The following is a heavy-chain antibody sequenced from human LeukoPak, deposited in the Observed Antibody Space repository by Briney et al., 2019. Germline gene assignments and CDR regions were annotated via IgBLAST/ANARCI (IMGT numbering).Heavy chain of an antibody. V-gene: IGHV3-23*01. Sequence: GGPLRLSCAASGFTFSSYAMSWVRQAPGKGLEWVSAISGSGGSTYYADSVKGRFTISRDNSKNTLYLQMNSLRAEDAAVYYCAKVGEGLFDIWGQGTMVTVSS. D-gene: IGHD3-10*01. J-gene: IGHJ3*02. CDR1: GFTFSSYA. CDR3: AKVGEGLFDI. CDR2: ISGSGGST.